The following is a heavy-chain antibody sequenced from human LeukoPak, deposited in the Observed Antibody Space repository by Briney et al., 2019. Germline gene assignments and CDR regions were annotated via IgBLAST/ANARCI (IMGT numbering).Heavy chain of an antibody. Sequence: SETLSLTCTVSGYSISNNYWSWIRQPPGKGLEWIGYISYSGSTNYNPSLKSRVAISIDTSKNQLSLKLSSMTAADTAVYYCARGAVGARVVFDYWGQGTLVTVSS. CDR1: GYSISNNY. V-gene: IGHV4-59*01. D-gene: IGHD1-26*01. J-gene: IGHJ4*02. CDR2: ISYSGST. CDR3: ARGAVGARVVFDY.